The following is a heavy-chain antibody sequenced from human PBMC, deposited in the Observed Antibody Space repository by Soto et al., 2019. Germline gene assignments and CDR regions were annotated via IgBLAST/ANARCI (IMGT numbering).Heavy chain of an antibody. D-gene: IGHD2-21*02. V-gene: IGHV3-30-3*01. J-gene: IGHJ5*02. CDR2: ISYDGSNK. CDR1: GFTFSSYA. CDR3: ARDGQTYCGGDCYSFDNWFDP. Sequence: GGSLRLSCAASGFTFSSYAMHWVRQAPGKGLEWVAVISYDGSNKYYADSVKGRFTISRDNSKNTLYLQMNSLRAEDTAVYYCARDGQTYCGGDCYSFDNWFDPWGQGTLVTVSS.